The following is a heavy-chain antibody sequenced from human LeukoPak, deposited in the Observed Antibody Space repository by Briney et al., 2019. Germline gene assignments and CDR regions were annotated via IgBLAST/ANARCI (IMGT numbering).Heavy chain of an antibody. J-gene: IGHJ4*02. D-gene: IGHD2-21*01. Sequence: GGSLRLSCAASGFTFHNYHMHWVRQPPGKGLEWVSLVSWDGGTTYYADSVKGRFTISRDNRKNSLYLEMNSLRTEDTALYYCAKDTDSAIDYWGQGTLVTVSA. CDR3: AKDTDSAIDY. V-gene: IGHV3-43*01. CDR1: GFTFHNYH. CDR2: VSWDGGTT.